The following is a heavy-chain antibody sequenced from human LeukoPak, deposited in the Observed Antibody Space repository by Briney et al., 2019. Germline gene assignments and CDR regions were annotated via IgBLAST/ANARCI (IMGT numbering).Heavy chain of an antibody. CDR2: IYYSGST. J-gene: IGHJ3*01. CDR3: ASFPFSSGWPYAFDL. D-gene: IGHD6-19*01. V-gene: IGHV4-39*07. Sequence: PSETLSLTCTVSGGSISSSSYYWGWIRQPPGKGLEWIGSIYYSGSTYYNPSLKSRVTISADTSKNQFSLKLTSVTAADTAVYYCASFPFSSGWPYAFDLWGQGTMVTVSS. CDR1: GGSISSSSYY.